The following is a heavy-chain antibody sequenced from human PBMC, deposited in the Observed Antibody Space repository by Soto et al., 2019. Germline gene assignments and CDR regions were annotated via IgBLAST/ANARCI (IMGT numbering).Heavy chain of an antibody. Sequence: ASVKGSCKASGYTFTSYGISWVRQAPGQGLEWMGWISAYNGNTNYAQKLQGRVTMTTDTSTSTAYMELRSLRSDDTAVYYCARAYDFWSGYAFDYWGQGTLVTVSS. V-gene: IGHV1-18*01. D-gene: IGHD3-3*01. CDR3: ARAYDFWSGYAFDY. CDR1: GYTFTSYG. CDR2: ISAYNGNT. J-gene: IGHJ4*02.